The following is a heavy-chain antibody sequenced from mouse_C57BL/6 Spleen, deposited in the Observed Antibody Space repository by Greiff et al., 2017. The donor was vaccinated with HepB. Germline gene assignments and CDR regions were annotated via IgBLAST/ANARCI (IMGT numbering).Heavy chain of an antibody. CDR1: GYTFTSYW. Sequence: QVQLKQSGAELVMPGASVKLSCKASGYTFTSYWMHWVKQRPGQGLEWIGEIDPSDSYTNYNQKFKGKSTLTVDKSSRTAYMQLISLTSEDSAVYYCARGATEWYFDVWGTGTTVTVSS. J-gene: IGHJ1*03. D-gene: IGHD3-1*01. CDR3: ARGATEWYFDV. V-gene: IGHV1-69*01. CDR2: IDPSDSYT.